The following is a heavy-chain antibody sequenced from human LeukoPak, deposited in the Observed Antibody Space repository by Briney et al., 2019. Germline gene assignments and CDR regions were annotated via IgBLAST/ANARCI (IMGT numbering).Heavy chain of an antibody. V-gene: IGHV3-23*01. CDR1: GFAFSSYA. J-gene: IGHJ4*02. CDR2: ISGSGGST. CDR3: AKGIYGYSYGLFDY. Sequence: GGSLRLSCAASGFAFSSYAMSWVRQAPGKGLEWVSAISGSGGSTYYADSVKGRFTISRDNSKNTLYLQMNSLRAEDTAVYYCAKGIYGYSYGLFDYWGQGTLVTVSS. D-gene: IGHD5-18*01.